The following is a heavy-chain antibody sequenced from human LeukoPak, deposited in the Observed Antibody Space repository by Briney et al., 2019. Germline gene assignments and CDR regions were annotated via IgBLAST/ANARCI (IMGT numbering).Heavy chain of an antibody. V-gene: IGHV4-59*01. CDR1: GRSINTYF. Sequence: SETLSLNCSFSGRSINTYFWSWIGQPPGKGLEWIGYIYYSGSTNYNPSLKSRVTISVDTSKNQFSLKLSSVTAADTAVYYCARGVTGGWYGDFQHWGQGTLVTVSS. CDR3: ARGVTGGWYGDFQH. J-gene: IGHJ1*01. D-gene: IGHD6-19*01. CDR2: IYYSGST.